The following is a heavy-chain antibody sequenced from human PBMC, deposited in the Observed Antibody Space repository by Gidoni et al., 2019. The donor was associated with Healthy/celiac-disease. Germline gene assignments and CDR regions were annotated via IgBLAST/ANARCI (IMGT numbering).Heavy chain of an antibody. CDR1: GFTFSSYA. CDR2: ISGSGGST. J-gene: IGHJ6*02. Sequence: EVQLLESGGGLVQPGGSLRLSCAASGFTFSSYAMSWVRQAPGKGLGWVSAISGSGGSTYYADSVKGRFTISRDNSKNTLYLQMNSLRAEDTAVYYCAKDAWIQLWTDYYYYYGMDVWGQGTTVTVSS. CDR3: AKDAWIQLWTDYYYYYGMDV. D-gene: IGHD5-18*01. V-gene: IGHV3-23*01.